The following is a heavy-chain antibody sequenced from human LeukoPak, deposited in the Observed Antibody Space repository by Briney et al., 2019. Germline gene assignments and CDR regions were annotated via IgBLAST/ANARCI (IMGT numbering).Heavy chain of an antibody. CDR2: IETGGAST. Sequence: GGALRLSCAASGFTFSSYGISGLRPAPGKGLEWVSAIETGGASTYYADSVKGRFSISRGNSKNTLYLQMNSLPAEDTAVYYWAKDFGGAGSYHWPFDYWGQGTLVTVSS. CDR3: AKDFGGAGSYHWPFDY. J-gene: IGHJ4*02. CDR1: GFTFSSYG. V-gene: IGHV3-23*01. D-gene: IGHD3-10*01.